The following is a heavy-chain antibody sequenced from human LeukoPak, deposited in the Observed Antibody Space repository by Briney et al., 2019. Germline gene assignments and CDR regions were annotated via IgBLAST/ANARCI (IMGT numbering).Heavy chain of an antibody. CDR1: GFTFSSYW. Sequence: GGSLRLSCAASGFTFSSYWMSWVRQAPGKGLEWVANIKQDGSEKYYVDSVKGRFTISRDNAKNSLYLQMNSLRAEDTAVYYCARASMRMSTAGLVDYWGQGTLVTVSS. CDR3: ARASMRMSTAGLVDY. J-gene: IGHJ4*02. D-gene: IGHD6-13*01. V-gene: IGHV3-7*05. CDR2: IKQDGSEK.